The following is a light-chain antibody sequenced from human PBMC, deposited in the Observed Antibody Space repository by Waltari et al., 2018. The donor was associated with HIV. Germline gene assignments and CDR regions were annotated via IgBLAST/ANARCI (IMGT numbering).Light chain of an antibody. CDR3: HQYASFSGT. J-gene: IGKJ1*01. Sequence: IRLTQSPSTLSASAGDRVAITCRAGQNVGAFLAWYQQKSGKPPKLLIFQASILEGGVPSRFSGSVSGSDFTLTINGLQSDDFATYYCHQYASFSGTFGQGTKVEL. V-gene: IGKV1-5*03. CDR2: QAS. CDR1: QNVGAF.